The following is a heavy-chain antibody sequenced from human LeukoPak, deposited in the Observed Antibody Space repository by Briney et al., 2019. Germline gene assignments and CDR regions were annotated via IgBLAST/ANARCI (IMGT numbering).Heavy chain of an antibody. V-gene: IGHV3-11*01. D-gene: IGHD2-21*02. CDR3: ARDLSNCGGDCPVGY. CDR2: INSSGSTI. CDR1: GFTFGDYY. J-gene: IGHJ4*02. Sequence: GGSLRLSCAASGFTFGDYYMSWIRQAPGKGLEWVSYINSSGSTIYYADSVKGRFTISRDNAKNSLYLQMNSLRAEDTAVYYCARDLSNCGGDCPVGYWGQGTLVTVSS.